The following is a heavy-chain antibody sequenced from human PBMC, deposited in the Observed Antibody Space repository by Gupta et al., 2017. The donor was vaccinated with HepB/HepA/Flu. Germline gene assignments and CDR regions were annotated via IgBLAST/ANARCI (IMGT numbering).Heavy chain of an antibody. V-gene: IGHV3-15*01. CDR3: TTDDVLRYFDWLPKGDRYGMDV. Sequence: EVQLVESGGGLVKPGGSLRLSCAASGFTFSNAWMSWVRQAPGKGLEWVGRIKSKTDGGTTDYAAPVKGRFTISRDDSKNTLYLQMNSLKTEDTAVYYCTTDDVLRYFDWLPKGDRYGMDVWGQGTTVTVSS. D-gene: IGHD3-9*01. CDR1: GFTFSNAW. J-gene: IGHJ6*02. CDR2: IKSKTDGGTT.